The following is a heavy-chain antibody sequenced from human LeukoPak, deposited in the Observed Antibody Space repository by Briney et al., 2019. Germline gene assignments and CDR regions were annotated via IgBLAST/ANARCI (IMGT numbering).Heavy chain of an antibody. Sequence: AGGSLRLSCAASGFTFSSYGMHWVRQAPGKGLEWVAFIRYDGSNKYYADSVKGRFTISRDNSKNTLYLQMNSLRAEDTAVYYCAREVSRGTYYIDYWGQGTLVTVSS. CDR2: IRYDGSNK. CDR1: GFTFSSYG. J-gene: IGHJ4*02. D-gene: IGHD5/OR15-5a*01. V-gene: IGHV3-30*02. CDR3: AREVSRGTYYIDY.